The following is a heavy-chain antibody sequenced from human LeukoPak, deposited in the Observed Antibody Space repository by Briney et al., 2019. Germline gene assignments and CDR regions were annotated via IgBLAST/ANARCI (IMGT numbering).Heavy chain of an antibody. D-gene: IGHD6-19*01. Sequence: PTGGSLRLSCAASGFTFSSYAMSWVRQAPRKGLEWVSAISGSGGSTYYADSVKGRFTISRDNSKNTLYLQMNSLRAEDTAVYYCAKCIAVAATGFDYWGQGTLVTVSS. V-gene: IGHV3-23*01. CDR1: GFTFSSYA. CDR3: AKCIAVAATGFDY. CDR2: ISGSGGST. J-gene: IGHJ4*02.